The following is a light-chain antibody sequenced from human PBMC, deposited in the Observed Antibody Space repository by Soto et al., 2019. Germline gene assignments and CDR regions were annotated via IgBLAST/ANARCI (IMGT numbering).Light chain of an antibody. V-gene: IGKV3-15*01. J-gene: IGKJ2*01. Sequence: EIVMTQSPATLSVSPGERVAHSCRASQSVRSNFAWYQQKPGQAPRILIYDASTRATGIPARFSGSGSGTEFTLTISGLQSEDFGVYYCQQYNNWPYTFGQGTKLEIK. CDR3: QQYNNWPYT. CDR1: QSVRSN. CDR2: DAS.